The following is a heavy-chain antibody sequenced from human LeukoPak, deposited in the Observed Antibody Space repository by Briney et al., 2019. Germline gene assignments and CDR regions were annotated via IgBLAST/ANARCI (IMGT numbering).Heavy chain of an antibody. D-gene: IGHD2-2*02. V-gene: IGHV4-4*09. Sequence: SETLSLTCTVPGGSISSYYWSWIRQPPGKGLEWIGYIYTSGSTNHNPSLKSRVTISVDTSKNQFSLKLSSATAADTAVYYCARPVGEIGYCRSTSCYTAWFDPWGQGTLVTVSS. CDR2: IYTSGST. CDR1: GGSISSYY. CDR3: ARPVGEIGYCRSTSCYTAWFDP. J-gene: IGHJ5*02.